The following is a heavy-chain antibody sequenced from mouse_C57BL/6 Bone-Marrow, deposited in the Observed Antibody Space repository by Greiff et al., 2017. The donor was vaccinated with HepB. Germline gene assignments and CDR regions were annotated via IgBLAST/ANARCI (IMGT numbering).Heavy chain of an antibody. D-gene: IGHD4-1*01. CDR1: GFTFSSYA. CDR2: ISSGGDYI. CDR3: TRDHWTGTRYFDV. Sequence: EVQGVESGEGLVKPGGSLKLSCAPSGFTFSSYAMSWVRQTPEKRLEWVAYISSGGDYIYYADTVKGRFTISRDNARNTLYLQMSSLKSEDTAMYYCTRDHWTGTRYFDVWGTGTTVTVSS. J-gene: IGHJ1*03. V-gene: IGHV5-9-1*02.